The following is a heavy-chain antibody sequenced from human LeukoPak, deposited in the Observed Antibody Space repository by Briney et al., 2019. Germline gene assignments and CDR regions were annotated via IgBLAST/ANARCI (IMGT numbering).Heavy chain of an antibody. CDR1: GYIFTGYY. CDR2: INPISGGA. V-gene: IGHV1-2*06. D-gene: IGHD2-21*02. Sequence: GASVKVSCKASGYIFTGYYIHWVRQAPGQGLEWMGRINPISGGADYAQRFQGMVTMTRDTSINTAYMELTSLRSDDTAVYYCFRNGGDVKEWGQGTLVTVSS. CDR3: FRNGGDVKE. J-gene: IGHJ4*02.